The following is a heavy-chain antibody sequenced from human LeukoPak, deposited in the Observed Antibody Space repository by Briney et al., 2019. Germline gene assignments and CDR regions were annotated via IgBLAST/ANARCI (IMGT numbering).Heavy chain of an antibody. CDR2: INWNGGST. CDR3: ARAQTYGDSRLLLDY. CDR1: GFTFGNYG. D-gene: IGHD2-21*02. Sequence: GGSLRLSCAASGFTFGNYGMSWVRQAPGKGLEWVSGINWNGGSTGYADSVEGRLTISRDNAKNSQYLQMNSLRGEDTALYYCARAQTYGDSRLLLDYWGQGTLVTVSS. J-gene: IGHJ4*02. V-gene: IGHV3-20*04.